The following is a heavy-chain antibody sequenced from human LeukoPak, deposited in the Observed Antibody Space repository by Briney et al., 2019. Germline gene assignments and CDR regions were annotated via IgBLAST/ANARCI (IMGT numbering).Heavy chain of an antibody. CDR1: GFTFSSYG. V-gene: IGHV3-30*18. CDR3: AKEGNSYGYVGLYSYFDY. CDR2: ISYDGSNK. Sequence: GRSLRLSRAASGFTFSSYGMHWVRQAPGKGLEWVAVISYDGSNKYYADSVKGRFTISRDNSKNTLYLQMNSLRAEDTAVYYCAKEGNSYGYVGLYSYFDYWGQGTLVTVSS. D-gene: IGHD5-18*01. J-gene: IGHJ4*02.